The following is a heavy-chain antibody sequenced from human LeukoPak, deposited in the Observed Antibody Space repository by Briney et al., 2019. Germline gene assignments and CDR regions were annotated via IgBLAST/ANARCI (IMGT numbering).Heavy chain of an antibody. CDR1: GYTFTSYG. V-gene: IGHV1-18*01. Sequence: ASVKVSCKASGYTFTSYGISWVRQAPGQGLEWMGWISAYNGNTNYAQKLQGRVTMTTDTSTSTAYMELRSLRSDDTAVYYCARTLYIASAPGGFDYWGQGTLVTVSS. CDR2: ISAYNGNT. J-gene: IGHJ4*02. D-gene: IGHD3-16*01. CDR3: ARTLYIASAPGGFDY.